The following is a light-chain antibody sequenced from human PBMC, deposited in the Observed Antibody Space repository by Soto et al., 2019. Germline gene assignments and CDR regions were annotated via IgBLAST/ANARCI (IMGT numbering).Light chain of an antibody. J-gene: IGKJ3*01. Sequence: DIVMTQSPDSLAVSLGERATINCKSSQSVLYSSNNKNYLAWYQQKPGQPPKLLIYWASTRESGVPDRFSGSGSGTDFILTINSLQAEDVAVYYCHQYYSTPFTFGPGTKVDIK. CDR3: HQYYSTPFT. V-gene: IGKV4-1*01. CDR1: QSVLYSSNNKNY. CDR2: WAS.